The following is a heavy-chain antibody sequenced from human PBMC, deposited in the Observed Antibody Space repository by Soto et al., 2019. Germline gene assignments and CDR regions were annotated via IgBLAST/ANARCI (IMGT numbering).Heavy chain of an antibody. D-gene: IGHD3-22*01. CDR2: IYNDGHTK. CDR1: GFIFSNFG. J-gene: IGHJ4*02. CDR3: TTWQGTLNYDS. V-gene: IGHV3-30*19. Sequence: QVQLLESGGDVVQPGRSLSLSCAASGFIFSNFGMHWVSQAPGKGREWVAAIYNDGHTKEYADSVKDRFTVSRDNSKDIRYLKRDSRRTEDTAIYYCTTWQGTLNYDSGGQGTLVTASS.